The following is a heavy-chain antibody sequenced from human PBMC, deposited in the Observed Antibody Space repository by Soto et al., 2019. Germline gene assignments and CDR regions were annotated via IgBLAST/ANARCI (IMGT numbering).Heavy chain of an antibody. J-gene: IGHJ6*02. V-gene: IGHV1-69*01. D-gene: IGHD5-18*01. Sequence: QVQLVQSGAEVKKPGSSVKVSCKASGGTFSSYAISWVRQAPGQGLEGMGGIIPIFCTANYAQKVQGRVMITADESTSTAYMELSSLRSEETAVYYCARAGYSYGYVLKDYYYYGMDVWGQGTTVTDS. CDR1: GGTFSSYA. CDR3: ARAGYSYGYVLKDYYYYGMDV. CDR2: IIPIFCTA.